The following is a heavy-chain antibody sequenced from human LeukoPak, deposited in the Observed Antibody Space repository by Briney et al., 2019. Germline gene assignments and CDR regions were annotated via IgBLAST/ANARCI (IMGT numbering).Heavy chain of an antibody. CDR1: GFTVSSSY. CDR2: IYSGGST. D-gene: IGHD3-3*01. Sequence: PGGSLRLSCAASGFTVSSSYMSWVRQAPGKGLEWVSVIYSGGSTYYADSVKGRFTISRDNSKNTLYLQMNSLRAEDTAVYYCASGDFWSGYYTGFMPDPWGQGTLVTVFS. J-gene: IGHJ5*02. V-gene: IGHV3-66*02. CDR3: ASGDFWSGYYTGFMPDP.